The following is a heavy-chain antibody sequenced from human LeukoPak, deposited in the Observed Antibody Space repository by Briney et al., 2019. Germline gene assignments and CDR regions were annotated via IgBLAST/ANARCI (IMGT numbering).Heavy chain of an antibody. J-gene: IGHJ3*02. CDR1: GFTVSGNY. CDR2: IYSGGST. V-gene: IGHV3-53*01. D-gene: IGHD3-22*01. CDR3: ARGAYDGSGYLLDI. Sequence: GGSLRLSCAASGFTVSGNYMSWVRQAPGKGLAWVSVIYSGGSTDYADSVKGRFTIFRDNSKNTLYLQMNSLRAEDTAVYYCARGAYDGSGYLLDIWGQGTMVTVSS.